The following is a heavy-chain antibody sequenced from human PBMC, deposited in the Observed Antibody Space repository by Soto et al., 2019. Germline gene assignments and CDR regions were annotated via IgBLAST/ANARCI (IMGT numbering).Heavy chain of an antibody. CDR2: ISYNGNT. Sequence: SETLSLTCTVSGDSISSSTYYWGWIRQPPGKGLEWIGSISYNGNTYYNPSLKSRVTISVDTSKNQFSLKLSSVTAADTAVYYCARGHGGITVFGAPGHFDYWGQGTLGTVSS. J-gene: IGHJ4*02. CDR1: GDSISSSTYY. CDR3: ARGHGGITVFGAPGHFDY. D-gene: IGHD3-3*01. V-gene: IGHV4-39*01.